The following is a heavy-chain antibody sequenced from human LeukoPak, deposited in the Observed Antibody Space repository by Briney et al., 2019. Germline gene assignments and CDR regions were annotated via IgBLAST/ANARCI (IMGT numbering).Heavy chain of an antibody. CDR2: INHSGST. Sequence: SETLSLTCAVYGGSFSGYYWSWIRQPPGKGLEWIGEINHSGSTNYNPSLKSRVTISVDTSKNQFSLKLSSVTAADTAVYYCARGRVGSGSPPLIIDYWGQGTLVTVSS. V-gene: IGHV4-34*01. J-gene: IGHJ4*02. CDR3: ARGRVGSGSPPLIIDY. CDR1: GGSFSGYY. D-gene: IGHD6-25*01.